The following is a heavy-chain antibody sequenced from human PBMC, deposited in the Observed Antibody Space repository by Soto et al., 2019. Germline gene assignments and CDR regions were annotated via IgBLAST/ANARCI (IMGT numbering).Heavy chain of an antibody. V-gene: IGHV3-53*02. CDR3: AREGNYNSGDY. D-gene: IGHD1-1*01. Sequence: EVQLVETGVGLIQPGGSLRLSSAASGFTVSSNYMSWVRKAPGKGLEWISVLYSGGGTYYADSVKGRFTISRDNSKNTLYLQMNSLRAEDTAVYYCAREGNYNSGDYWGQGTLVTVSS. CDR2: LYSGGGT. CDR1: GFTVSSNY. J-gene: IGHJ4*02.